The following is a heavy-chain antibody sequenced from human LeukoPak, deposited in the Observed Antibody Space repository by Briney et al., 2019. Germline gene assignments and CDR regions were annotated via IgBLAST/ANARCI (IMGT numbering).Heavy chain of an antibody. CDR2: IYYSGST. J-gene: IGHJ4*02. Sequence: SQTLSLTCTVSGGSISSSSYYWGWIRQPPGKGLEWIGSIYYSGSTYYNPSLKSRVTISVDTSKNQFSLKLSSVTAADTAVYYCARRGSYWVEYYFDYWGQGTLVTVSS. D-gene: IGHD1-26*01. CDR1: GGSISSSSYY. CDR3: ARRGSYWVEYYFDY. V-gene: IGHV4-39*07.